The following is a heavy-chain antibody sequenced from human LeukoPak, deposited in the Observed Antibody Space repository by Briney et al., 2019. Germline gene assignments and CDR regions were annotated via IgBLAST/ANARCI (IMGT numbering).Heavy chain of an antibody. CDR1: GGSFSGYY. CDR3: ARGGGARCIDY. V-gene: IGHV4-34*01. Sequence: SETLSHTCAVYGGSFSGYYWSWIRQPPGKGLEWIGEINHSGSTNYNPSLKSRVTISVDTSKNQFSLKLSSVTAADTAVYYCARGGGARCIDYWGQGTLVAVSS. D-gene: IGHD2-8*01. CDR2: INHSGST. J-gene: IGHJ4*02.